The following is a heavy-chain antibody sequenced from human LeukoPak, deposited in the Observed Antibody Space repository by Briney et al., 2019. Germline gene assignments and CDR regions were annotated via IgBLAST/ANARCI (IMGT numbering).Heavy chain of an antibody. CDR2: IYIDGTT. CDR1: RFSVSTNQ. D-gene: IGHD6-13*01. CDR3: ARVVPGAAVYLDL. V-gene: IGHV3-53*01. J-gene: IGHJ2*01. Sequence: PGGSLRLSCAPSRFSVSTNQLGWVRQAPGKGLECVSVIYIDGTTHYADSVKGRFTISTDTSRNMLYLQMNSLRAGETAVYYCARVVPGAAVYLDLWGRGTLVTVSS.